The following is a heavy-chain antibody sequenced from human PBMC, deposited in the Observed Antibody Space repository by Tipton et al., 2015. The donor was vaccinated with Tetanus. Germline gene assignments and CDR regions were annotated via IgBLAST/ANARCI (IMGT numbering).Heavy chain of an antibody. CDR1: GYTFTKYG. Sequence: QSGPEVKQPGASVKVSCKASGYTFTKYGINWVRQAPGQGLEWMGWDSGYSGNTNYAQKLQGRVTMTTDTSTNTAYMELRGLTSDDTAVYYCARAPNRISRAYDYWGQGTQITVSS. D-gene: IGHD1-14*01. CDR3: ARAPNRISRAYDY. J-gene: IGHJ4*02. CDR2: DSGYSGNT. V-gene: IGHV1-18*01.